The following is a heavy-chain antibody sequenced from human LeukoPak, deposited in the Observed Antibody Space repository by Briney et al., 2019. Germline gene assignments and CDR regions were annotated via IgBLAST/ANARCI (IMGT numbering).Heavy chain of an antibody. CDR1: GYTFTSYG. CDR3: ARDYGTFGQRNWFDP. D-gene: IGHD1-14*01. J-gene: IGHJ5*02. Sequence: GASVKVSCKASGYTFTSYGISWVRQAPGQGLEWMGGIIPIFGTANYAQKFQGRVTITADESTSTAYMELSSLRSEDTAVYYCARDYGTFGQRNWFDPWGQGTLVTVSS. V-gene: IGHV1-69*13. CDR2: IIPIFGTA.